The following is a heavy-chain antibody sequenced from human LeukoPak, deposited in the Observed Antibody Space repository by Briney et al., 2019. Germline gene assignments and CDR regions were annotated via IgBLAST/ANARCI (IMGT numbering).Heavy chain of an antibody. D-gene: IGHD2-15*01. CDR1: DFTFISYS. CDR2: ISGSSTYI. J-gene: IGHJ3*01. Sequence: GGSLRLSCAASDFTFISYSMNWVRQAPGKGLEWVSAISGSSTYISYADSVKGRFTVSRDNAKHSLYLQMNRLRAEDTAVYYCAYCTGGTCYRASAFDFWGQGTMVIVSS. V-gene: IGHV3-21*01. CDR3: AYCTGGTCYRASAFDF.